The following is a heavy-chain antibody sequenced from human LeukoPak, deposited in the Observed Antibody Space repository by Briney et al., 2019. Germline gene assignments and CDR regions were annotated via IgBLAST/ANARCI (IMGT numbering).Heavy chain of an antibody. Sequence: PSETLSLTCTVSGGSISSYYWSWIRQPPGKGLEWIGYIYYSGSTNYNPSLKSRVTISVDTSKNQFSLKLSSVTAADTAVYYCASVDYAGHYFDYWGQGTLVTVSS. CDR2: IYYSGST. D-gene: IGHD4-17*01. CDR3: ASVDYAGHYFDY. J-gene: IGHJ4*02. CDR1: GGSISSYY. V-gene: IGHV4-59*01.